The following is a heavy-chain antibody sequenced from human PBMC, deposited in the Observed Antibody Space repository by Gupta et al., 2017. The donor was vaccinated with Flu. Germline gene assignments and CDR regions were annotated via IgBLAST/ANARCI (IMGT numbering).Heavy chain of an antibody. J-gene: IGHJ6*02. V-gene: IGHV4-34*01. CDR2: INHSGST. D-gene: IGHD1-7*01. CDR1: GGSFSGYY. CDR3: ARGVLELRSYYYYGMDV. Sequence: QVQLQQWGAGLLKPSETLSLTCAVYGGSFSGYYWSWIRQPPGKGLEWIGEINHSGSTNYNPSLKSRVTISVDTSKNQFSLKLSSVTAADTAVYYCARGVLELRSYYYYGMDVWGQGTTVTVSS.